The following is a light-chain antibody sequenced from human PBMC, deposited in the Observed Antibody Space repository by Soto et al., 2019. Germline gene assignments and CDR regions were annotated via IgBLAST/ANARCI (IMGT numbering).Light chain of an antibody. V-gene: IGLV1-40*01. J-gene: IGLJ1*01. Sequence: QSVLTQPPSVSGAPGQRVTISCTGSSSNIGAGHDVHWYQHLPGTTPKLLISGNGNPPSGVPDRFSGSKSGTSASLAITGLQAEDESDYYCQSYDSGLSGSEVFGTGTKVTVL. CDR2: GNG. CDR3: QSYDSGLSGSEV. CDR1: SSNIGAGHD.